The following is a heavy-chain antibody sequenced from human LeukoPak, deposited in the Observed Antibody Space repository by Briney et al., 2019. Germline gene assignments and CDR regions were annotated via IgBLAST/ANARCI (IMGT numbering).Heavy chain of an antibody. CDR3: ANTVGSGYYFFDC. V-gene: IGHV4-59*10. Sequence: SEPLSLTCAVSGCSFSGSYWSWLRQPTGKGLEWIGRIYQSGSTNYNPSLKGRVTISVDTSKNPFSLKLRSVTAAVTDVYYCANTVGSGYYFFDCWGQGTLVTVSS. CDR1: GCSFSGSY. CDR2: IYQSGST. J-gene: IGHJ4*02. D-gene: IGHD3-22*01.